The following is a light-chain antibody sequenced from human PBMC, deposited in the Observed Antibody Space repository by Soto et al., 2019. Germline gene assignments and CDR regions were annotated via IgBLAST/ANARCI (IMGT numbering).Light chain of an antibody. Sequence: EIVLTQSPGTLYLSPGERATLSCRASQSVSTSYLAWYQQKPGQAPRLLIYGASSRATGIPDRFSGSESGTDFTLTISRLESEDCAVYYCQQYGNSRAFGQGTKVEIK. V-gene: IGKV3-20*01. J-gene: IGKJ1*01. CDR2: GAS. CDR1: QSVSTSY. CDR3: QQYGNSRA.